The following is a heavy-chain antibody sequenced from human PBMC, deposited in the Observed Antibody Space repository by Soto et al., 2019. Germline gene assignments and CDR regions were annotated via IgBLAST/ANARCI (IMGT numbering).Heavy chain of an antibody. CDR3: AREHPNCSSTSCYRGYYYYYMDV. D-gene: IGHD2-2*02. V-gene: IGHV3-33*01. CDR1: EVTSSSYS. CDR2: IWYDGSNK. J-gene: IGHJ6*03. Sequence: RVSCGAAEVTSSSYSMHCVSKDPGKGLEWVAVIWYDGSNKYYADSVKGRFTISRDNSKNTLYLQMNSLRAEDTAVYYCAREHPNCSSTSCYRGYYYYYMDVWGKGTTVTVSS.